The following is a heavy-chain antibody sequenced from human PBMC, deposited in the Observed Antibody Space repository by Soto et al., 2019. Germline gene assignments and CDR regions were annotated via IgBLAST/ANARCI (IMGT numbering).Heavy chain of an antibody. Sequence: ASVKVSCKASGYTFTSYGISWVRQAPGQGLEWMGWISAYNGNTNYAQKLRGRVTMTTDTSTSTAYMELRSLRSDDTAVYYCARDALTYCGGDCYSDYWGQGTLVTVSS. CDR3: ARDALTYCGGDCYSDY. V-gene: IGHV1-18*04. J-gene: IGHJ4*02. CDR1: GYTFTSYG. D-gene: IGHD2-21*02. CDR2: ISAYNGNT.